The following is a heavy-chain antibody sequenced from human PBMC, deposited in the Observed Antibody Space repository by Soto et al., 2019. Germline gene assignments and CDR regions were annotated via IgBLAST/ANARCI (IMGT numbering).Heavy chain of an antibody. Sequence: ASVKVSCKASGYTFTSYAMHWVRQAPGQRLEWMGWINAGNGNTKYSQKFQGRVTITRDTSASTAYMELSSLRSEDTAVYYCAREIQYYYDSSGYAWLYGMDVWGQGTTVTVSS. J-gene: IGHJ6*02. CDR1: GYTFTSYA. CDR2: INAGNGNT. CDR3: AREIQYYYDSSGYAWLYGMDV. D-gene: IGHD3-22*01. V-gene: IGHV1-3*01.